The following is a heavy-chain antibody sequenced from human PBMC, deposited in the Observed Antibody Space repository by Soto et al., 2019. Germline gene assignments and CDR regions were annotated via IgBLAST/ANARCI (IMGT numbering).Heavy chain of an antibody. CDR1: GFTFSSYA. CDR3: AKSLRPVVVTAILPFDY. J-gene: IGHJ4*02. V-gene: IGHV3-23*01. Sequence: PGGTLRLSCAASGFTFSSYAMSWVRQAPGKGLEWVSAISGSGGSTYYADSVKGRFTISRDNSKNTLYLQMNSLRAEDTAVYYCAKSLRPVVVTAILPFDYWGQGTLVTVSS. CDR2: ISGSGGST. D-gene: IGHD2-21*02.